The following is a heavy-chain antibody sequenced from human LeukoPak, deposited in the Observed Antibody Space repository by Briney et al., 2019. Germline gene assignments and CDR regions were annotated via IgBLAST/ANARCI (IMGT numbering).Heavy chain of an antibody. D-gene: IGHD6-13*01. CDR1: GFTFSSYG. J-gene: IGHJ4*02. CDR3: AKAGIAAAGVFDY. V-gene: IGHV3-33*06. Sequence: GRSLRLSCAASGFTFSSYGMHWVRQAPGKGLEWVAVIWYDGSNKYYADSVKGRFTISRDNSKNTLYLQMNSLRAEDKAVYYCAKAGIAAAGVFDYWGQGTLVTVSS. CDR2: IWYDGSNK.